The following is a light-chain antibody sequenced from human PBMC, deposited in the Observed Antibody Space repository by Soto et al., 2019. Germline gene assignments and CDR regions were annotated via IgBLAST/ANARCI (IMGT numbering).Light chain of an antibody. Sequence: QSVLTQPPSVSAAPGQKVTLSCSGTSNIGNNTVNWYQQLPGTAPTLLIFNNNQRPSGVPDRFSASRSGTSASLAISGLQSEDEADFYCAAWDDSLSGQVFGTGTKVTVL. CDR2: NNN. CDR1: SNIGNNT. CDR3: AAWDDSLSGQV. V-gene: IGLV1-44*01. J-gene: IGLJ1*01.